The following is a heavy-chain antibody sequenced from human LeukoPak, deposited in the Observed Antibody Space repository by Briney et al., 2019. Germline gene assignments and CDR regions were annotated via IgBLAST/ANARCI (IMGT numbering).Heavy chain of an antibody. Sequence: GPVKVSCKASGYTFTSYGISWVRQAPGQGLEWMGWISAYNGNTNYAQKLQGRVTMTTDTSTSTAYMELRSLRSDDTAVYYCARDGDTVTTTEEPVVGASGHYYYGMDVWSQGTTVTVSS. V-gene: IGHV1-18*01. J-gene: IGHJ6*02. CDR1: GYTFTSYG. CDR3: ARDGDTVTTTEEPVVGASGHYYYGMDV. CDR2: ISAYNGNT. D-gene: IGHD4-17*01.